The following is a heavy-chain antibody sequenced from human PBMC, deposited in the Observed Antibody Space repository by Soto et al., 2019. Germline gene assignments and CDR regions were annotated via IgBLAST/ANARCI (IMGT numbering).Heavy chain of an antibody. CDR1: GFTFTGHY. CDR2: MNPNSGNT. CDR3: ARGGEWFGELLPFDY. Sequence: SVKVSCKASGFTFTGHYIHWVRQAPVQGLEWMGWMNPNSGNTGYAQKFQGRVTMTRNTSISTAYMELSSLRSEDTAVYYCARGGEWFGELLPFDYWGQGTLVTVSS. V-gene: IGHV1-8*02. J-gene: IGHJ4*02. D-gene: IGHD3-10*01.